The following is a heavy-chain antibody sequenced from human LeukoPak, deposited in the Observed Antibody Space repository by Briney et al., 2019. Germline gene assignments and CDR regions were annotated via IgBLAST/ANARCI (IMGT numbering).Heavy chain of an antibody. V-gene: IGHV3-11*01. CDR1: GFNFSDYY. CDR2: MSSRSGII. J-gene: IGHJ6*02. D-gene: IGHD5-24*01. CDR3: AGGLLEAQGWLQWLGTVYSMDV. Sequence: PGGSLRLSCVASGFNFSDYYMNWIRQSPGKGLEWISYMSSRSGIIYYADSVKGRFTISRDNARNSLYLQMNSLRVDDTVVYYCAGGLLEAQGWLQWLGTVYSMDVWGQGTPVTVSS.